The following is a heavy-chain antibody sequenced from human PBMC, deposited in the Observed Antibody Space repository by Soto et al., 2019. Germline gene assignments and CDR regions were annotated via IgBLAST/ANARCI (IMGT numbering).Heavy chain of an antibody. CDR3: ASAASGYSYGASSY. D-gene: IGHD5-18*01. CDR2: IHGSGST. Sequence: PSETLSLTCTVSGGSISDNFWTWIRQPAGKGLEWIGRIHGSGSTSYNPSLKTRLTMSVDTSNNQISLSLRSVTAADTAVYYCASAASGYSYGASSYWGQGTLVTVSS. V-gene: IGHV4-4*07. CDR1: GGSISDNF. J-gene: IGHJ4*02.